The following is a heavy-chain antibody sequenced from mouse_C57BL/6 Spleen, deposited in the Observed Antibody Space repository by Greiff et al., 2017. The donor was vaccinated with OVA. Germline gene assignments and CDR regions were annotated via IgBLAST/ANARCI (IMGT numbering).Heavy chain of an antibody. CDR1: GYAFSSSW. V-gene: IGHV1-82*01. J-gene: IGHJ4*01. CDR2: IYPGDGDT. Sequence: QVQLQQSGPELVKPGASVKISCKASGYAFSSSWMNWVKQRPGKGLEWIGRIYPGDGDTNYNGKFKGKATLTADKSSSTAYMQLSSLTSEDSAVYFCAQLNDYYAMDYWGQGASVTVSS. CDR3: AQLNDYYAMDY. D-gene: IGHD4-1*02.